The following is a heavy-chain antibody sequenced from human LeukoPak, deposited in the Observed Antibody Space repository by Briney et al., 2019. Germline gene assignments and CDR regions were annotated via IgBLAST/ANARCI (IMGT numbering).Heavy chain of an antibody. V-gene: IGHV4-59*11. Sequence: SETLFLTCTVSGDSIGSHYWSWIRQPPGKGLEWIGYIFYVGSTNYNPSLKSRVTISVDTSKNQFALKLNSVTAADTAVYYCARDYYDSRGEAFDIWGQGTMVTVSS. J-gene: IGHJ3*02. D-gene: IGHD3-22*01. CDR1: GDSIGSHY. CDR2: IFYVGST. CDR3: ARDYYDSRGEAFDI.